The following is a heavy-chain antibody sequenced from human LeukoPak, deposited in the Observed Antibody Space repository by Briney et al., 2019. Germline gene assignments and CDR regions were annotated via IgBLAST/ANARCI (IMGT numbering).Heavy chain of an antibody. CDR3: ARDSDYYDSSGYYHPYDY. V-gene: IGHV3-66*01. CDR1: GFTVSSNY. CDR2: IYSGGST. J-gene: IGHJ4*02. D-gene: IGHD3-22*01. Sequence: GGSLRLSCAASGFTVSSNYMSWVRQAPGKGLEWVSVIYSGGSTYYADSVKGRFTISRDNSKNTLYLQMNSLRAEDTAVYYCARDSDYYDSSGYYHPYDYWGQGTLVTVSS.